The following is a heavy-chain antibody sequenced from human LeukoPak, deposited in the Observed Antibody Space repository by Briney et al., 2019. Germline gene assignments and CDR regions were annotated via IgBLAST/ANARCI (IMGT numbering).Heavy chain of an antibody. J-gene: IGHJ3*02. Sequence: GWSLTLSCAASGFTFSSYAMSWVRQAPGKGVEGVSAISGSGGSTYYADSVKGRFTISRDNSKNTLYLQMNTLRAEDTAVYYCAKGKVLSPYDIWGQGTMVTVSS. V-gene: IGHV3-23*01. CDR1: GFTFSSYA. D-gene: IGHD2-15*01. CDR3: AKGKVLSPYDI. CDR2: ISGSGGST.